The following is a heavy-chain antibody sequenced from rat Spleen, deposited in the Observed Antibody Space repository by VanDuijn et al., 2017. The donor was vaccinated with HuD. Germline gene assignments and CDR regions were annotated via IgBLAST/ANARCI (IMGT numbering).Heavy chain of an antibody. CDR1: GFTFSDYY. CDR2: ISSDGRRN. J-gene: IGHJ2*01. V-gene: IGHV5-29*01. D-gene: IGHD1-11*01. CDR3: ARGRSIVYFDY. Sequence: EVQLVESDGGLVQPGRSLKLSCAASGFTFSDYYMAWVRQAPAKGLEWVATISSDGRRNYYRDSVKGRFTISRDNAKSSLYLQMDSLRSEDTATYYCARGRSIVYFDYWGQGVMVTVSS.